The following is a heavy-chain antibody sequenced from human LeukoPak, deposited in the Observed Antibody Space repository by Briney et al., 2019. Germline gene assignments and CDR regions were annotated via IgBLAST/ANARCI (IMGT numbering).Heavy chain of an antibody. CDR1: GGSISSGDYY. J-gene: IGHJ4*02. CDR2: IYYSGST. CDR3: ARAALQLWLHPDY. V-gene: IGHV4-30-4*08. Sequence: SETLSLTCTVSGGSISSGDYYWSWIRQPPGKGLEWIGYIYYSGSTYYNPSLKSRVTISVDTSKNQFSLKLSSVTAADTAVYYCARAALQLWLHPDYWGQGTLVAVSS. D-gene: IGHD5-18*01.